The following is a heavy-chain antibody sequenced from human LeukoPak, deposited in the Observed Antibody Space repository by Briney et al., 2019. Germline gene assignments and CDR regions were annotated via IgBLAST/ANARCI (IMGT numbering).Heavy chain of an antibody. J-gene: IGHJ2*01. Sequence: SETLSLTCAVYGGSFSGYHWSWIRQPPGKGLEWIGEINHSGSTNYNPSLKSRVTISVDTSKNQFSLKLSSVTAADTAVYYCVRNFDLWGRGTLVTVSS. CDR3: VRNFDL. V-gene: IGHV4-34*01. CDR1: GGSFSGYH. CDR2: INHSGST.